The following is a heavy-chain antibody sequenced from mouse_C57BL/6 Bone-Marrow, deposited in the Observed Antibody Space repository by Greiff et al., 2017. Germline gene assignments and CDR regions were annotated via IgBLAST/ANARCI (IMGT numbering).Heavy chain of an antibody. CDR1: GYAFSSSW. Sequence: QVQLKESGPELVKPGASVKISCKASGYAFSSSWMNWVKQRPGKGLELIGRIYPGDGDTNYNGKFKGKATLTADNSSSTAYMQRSSLTSEDSAVYFCEGRVDYWGQGTSVTVSS. CDR3: EGRVDY. CDR2: IYPGDGDT. J-gene: IGHJ4*01. V-gene: IGHV1-82*01.